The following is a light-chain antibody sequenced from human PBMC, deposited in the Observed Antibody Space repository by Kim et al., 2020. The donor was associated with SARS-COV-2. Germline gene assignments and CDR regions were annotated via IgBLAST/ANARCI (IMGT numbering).Light chain of an antibody. CDR3: SSYAGSNNYV. Sequence: GQSVTISCTGTSSDVGGYNLVSWFQQYPGKAPKLMIYEVNRRPSGVPDRFSGSKSGNTASLTVSGLQAEDEADYYCSSYAGSNNYVFGTGTKVTVL. CDR2: EVN. V-gene: IGLV2-8*01. J-gene: IGLJ1*01. CDR1: SSDVGGYNL.